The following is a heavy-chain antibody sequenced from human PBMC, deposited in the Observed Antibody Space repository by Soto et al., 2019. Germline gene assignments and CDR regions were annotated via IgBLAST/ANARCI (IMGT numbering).Heavy chain of an antibody. CDR3: AKWHTYNYDSLAFSGFDC. Sequence: SLRLSCTASGFTFSSSAMTWVRQAPGKGLEWVSAISGGDGSPSYADSVKGRFTISRDNSKNTLYLHMNSLRADDTAAYYCAKWHTYNYDSLAFSGFDCWGQGTQVTVSS. D-gene: IGHD3-16*01. CDR2: ISGGDGSP. J-gene: IGHJ4*02. CDR1: GFTFSSSA. V-gene: IGHV3-23*01.